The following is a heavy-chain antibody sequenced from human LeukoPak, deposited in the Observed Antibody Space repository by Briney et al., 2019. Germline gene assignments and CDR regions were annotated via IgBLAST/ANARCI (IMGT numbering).Heavy chain of an antibody. J-gene: IGHJ4*02. Sequence: PSETLSLTCAVYGGSLSGYYWSWIRQPPGKGLEWIGEINHSGRTNYNPSLKSRVTISVYTSKNPFSLKLSSVTAADTAVYYCARRNSYYYDSSGYYSRFDYWGQGTLVTVSS. V-gene: IGHV4-34*01. CDR1: GGSLSGYY. D-gene: IGHD3-22*01. CDR3: ARRNSYYYDSSGYYSRFDY. CDR2: INHSGRT.